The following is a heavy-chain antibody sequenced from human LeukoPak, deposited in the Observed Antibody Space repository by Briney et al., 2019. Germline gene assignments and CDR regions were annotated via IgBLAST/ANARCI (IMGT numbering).Heavy chain of an antibody. CDR3: VKTNRWGSYRP. CDR1: ALTFSSFA. D-gene: IGHD3-16*02. V-gene: IGHV3-64D*06. J-gene: IGHJ5*02. CDR2: ISSNGGST. Sequence: GGSLRLSCSASALTFSSFAMHCVRQAPGKGLEYVSAISSNGGSTYYADSVKGRFTISRDNSKNTLYLQMSSLTAEDTAVFYCVKTNRWGSYRPWGQRTLVTVSS.